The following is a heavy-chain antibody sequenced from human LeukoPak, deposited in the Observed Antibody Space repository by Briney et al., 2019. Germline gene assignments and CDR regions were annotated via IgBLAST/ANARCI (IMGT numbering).Heavy chain of an antibody. D-gene: IGHD1-1*01. CDR2: IIPIFGTA. V-gene: IGHV1-69*05. Sequence: SVKVSCKASGGTFSSYAISWVRQAPGQGLEWMGGIIPIFGTANYAQKFQGRVTITTHESTSTAYMELSSLRSEDTAVYYCASARMEDYYYYMDVWGKGTTVTVSS. J-gene: IGHJ6*03. CDR1: GGTFSSYA. CDR3: ASARMEDYYYYMDV.